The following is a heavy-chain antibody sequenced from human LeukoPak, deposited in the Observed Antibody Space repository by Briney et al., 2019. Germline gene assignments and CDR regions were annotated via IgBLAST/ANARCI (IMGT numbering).Heavy chain of an antibody. J-gene: IGHJ4*02. D-gene: IGHD3-22*01. CDR2: IRHDGSYQ. CDR1: GFTFSSYG. CDR3: AKNRDSSDYPRDFDF. Sequence: GWSLRLSCAAFGFTFSSYGMHWVRQTPGKGLEWVAFIRHDGSYQQYADSVKGRFTVSRDNSKDMVYLQMNSLRTEDTAVYYCAKNRDSSDYPRDFDFWGQGTLVTVSS. V-gene: IGHV3-30*02.